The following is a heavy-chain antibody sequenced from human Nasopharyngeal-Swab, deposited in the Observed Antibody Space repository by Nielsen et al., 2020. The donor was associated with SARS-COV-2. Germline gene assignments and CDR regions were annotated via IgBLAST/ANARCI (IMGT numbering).Heavy chain of an antibody. V-gene: IGHV3-30-3*01. J-gene: IGHJ4*02. CDR1: GFTFSSYA. D-gene: IGHD5-18*01. CDR3: ARAGGGYSYADY. Sequence: GESLKISCAAFGFTFSSYAIHWVRQAPGKRLEWVAVISYDGSNKYYADSVKGRFTISRDNSRNTLYLQMNSLRAEDTAVYYCARAGGGYSYADYWGQGTLVTVSS. CDR2: ISYDGSNK.